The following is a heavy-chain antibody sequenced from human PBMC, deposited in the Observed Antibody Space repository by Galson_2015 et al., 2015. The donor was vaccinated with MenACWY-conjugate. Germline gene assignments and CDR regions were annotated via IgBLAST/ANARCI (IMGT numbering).Heavy chain of an antibody. Sequence: SLRLSCAASGFTFNNYWMSWVRQVPGKGPEWVANIKQDGSEKYYVDSVRGRFTISRDNAKSSLFLQMNSLRVEDTAVYYCARDLGFSCSHNDCYSPYWGQGTLVTVSS. CDR1: GFTFNNYW. D-gene: IGHD2-2*03. CDR2: IKQDGSEK. J-gene: IGHJ4*02. V-gene: IGHV3-7*03. CDR3: ARDLGFSCSHNDCYSPY.